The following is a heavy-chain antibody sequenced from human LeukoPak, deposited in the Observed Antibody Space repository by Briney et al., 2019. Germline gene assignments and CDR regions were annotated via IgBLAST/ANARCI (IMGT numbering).Heavy chain of an antibody. CDR3: ASLNDYGDYVAAFDI. Sequence: GESPKISCKGSGYSFTSYWIGWVRQMPGKGLEWMGIIYPGDSDTRYSPSFQGQVTISADKSISTAYLQWSSLKASDTAMYYCASLNDYGDYVAAFDIWGQGTMVTVSS. J-gene: IGHJ3*02. CDR1: GYSFTSYW. D-gene: IGHD4-17*01. V-gene: IGHV5-51*01. CDR2: IYPGDSDT.